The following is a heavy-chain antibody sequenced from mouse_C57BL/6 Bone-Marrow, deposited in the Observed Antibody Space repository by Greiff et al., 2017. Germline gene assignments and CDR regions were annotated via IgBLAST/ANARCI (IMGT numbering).Heavy chain of an antibody. CDR3: ARHYSHYYGSSFNWYFDV. CDR1: GFTFSSYG. Sequence: EVKLVESGGDLVKPGGSLKLSCAASGFTFSSYGMSWVRQTPDKRLEWVATISSGGSYTYYPDSVKGRFTISRDNAKNTLYLQMSSLKSEDTAMYYCARHYSHYYGSSFNWYFDVGGTGTTVTVSS. CDR2: ISSGGSYT. J-gene: IGHJ1*03. V-gene: IGHV5-6*01. D-gene: IGHD1-1*01.